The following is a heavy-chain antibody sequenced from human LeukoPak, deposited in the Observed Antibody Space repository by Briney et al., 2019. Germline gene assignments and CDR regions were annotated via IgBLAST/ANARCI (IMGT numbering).Heavy chain of an antibody. Sequence: GGSLRLSCTASGFTVSNNYMSWVRQTPGKGLEWVSVIYSGGTTYHADSVRGRFTISRDNSKNTVYLQMSSLRAEDTAVYCCARVDGWELPEYFHHWGQGTLVTVSS. V-gene: IGHV3-66*01. CDR3: ARVDGWELPEYFHH. CDR2: IYSGGTT. D-gene: IGHD1-26*01. J-gene: IGHJ1*01. CDR1: GFTVSNNY.